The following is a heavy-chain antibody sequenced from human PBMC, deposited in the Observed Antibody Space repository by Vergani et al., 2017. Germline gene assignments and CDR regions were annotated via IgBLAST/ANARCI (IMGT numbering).Heavy chain of an antibody. Sequence: QVQLVECGGGVVQPGGSMRLSCSASGLTLSSYGVHWVRQAPGRGLESVTFTRPHEDGAFYSASVRGRFTVSRDNSKNTLYLEMNRLNVDDTAIYYCGKTQGTVVGTWWFDPWGQGTPVTVSS. CDR3: GKTQGTVVGTWWFDP. D-gene: IGHD1-7*01. CDR1: GLTLSSYG. V-gene: IGHV3-30*02. CDR2: TRPHEDGA. J-gene: IGHJ5*02.